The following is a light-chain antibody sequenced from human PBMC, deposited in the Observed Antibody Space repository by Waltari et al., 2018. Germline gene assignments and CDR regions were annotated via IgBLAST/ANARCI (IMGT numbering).Light chain of an antibody. CDR3: SSYTGGSTSV. CDR2: DVS. V-gene: IGLV2-14*03. CDR1: SSDFPTNNY. J-gene: IGLJ1*01. Sequence: QSALTQPASVSGSPGQSITISCTGSSSDFPTNNYVSWYQQHPGKAPKLMIYDVSIRPPGFSIRFSGSKSGNTASLTISGLRAEDEADYHCSSYTGGSTSVFGTGTKVTVL.